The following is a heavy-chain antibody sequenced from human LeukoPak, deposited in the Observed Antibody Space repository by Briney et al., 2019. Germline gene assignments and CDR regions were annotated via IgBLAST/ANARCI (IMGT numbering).Heavy chain of an antibody. J-gene: IGHJ4*02. CDR2: IYHSGST. CDR1: GGSISSGGYS. V-gene: IGHV4-30-2*01. CDR3: ARGTGATANDY. D-gene: IGHD1-26*01. Sequence: PSETLSLTCAVSGGSISSGGYSWSWIRQPPGKGLEWIGYIYHSGSTYYNPSLKSRVTISVDRPKNQFSLKLSSVTAADTAVYYCARGTGATANDYWGQGTLVTVSS.